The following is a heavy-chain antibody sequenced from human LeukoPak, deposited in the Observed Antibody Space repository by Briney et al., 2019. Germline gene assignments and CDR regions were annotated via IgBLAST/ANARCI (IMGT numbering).Heavy chain of an antibody. CDR1: GGSISSGGYY. CDR2: IYYSGST. V-gene: IGHV4-61*08. D-gene: IGHD3-3*01. CDR3: ARLGGTAPPY. Sequence: PSETLSLTCAVSGGSISSGGYYWSWIRQPPGKGLEWIGYIYYSGSTNYNPSLKSRVTISVDTSKNQFSLKLSSVTAADTAVYYCARLGGTAPPYWGQGTLVTVSS. J-gene: IGHJ4*02.